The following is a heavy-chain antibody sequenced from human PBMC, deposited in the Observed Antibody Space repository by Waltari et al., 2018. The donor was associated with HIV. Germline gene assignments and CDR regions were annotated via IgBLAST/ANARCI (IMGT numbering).Heavy chain of an antibody. CDR1: GASIRSHS. CDR3: ATGNWYAFDI. CDR2: IYTSGST. V-gene: IGHV4-4*07. D-gene: IGHD1-1*01. Sequence: QVPLQESGPGLVQPSETLSLTCTVPGASIRSHSWSWIRQPAGKGLEWIGRIYTSGSTNYNPSLKSRVSMSVDTSKNQFSLKLTSVTAADTAVYYCATGNWYAFDIWGQGTMVTVSS. J-gene: IGHJ3*02.